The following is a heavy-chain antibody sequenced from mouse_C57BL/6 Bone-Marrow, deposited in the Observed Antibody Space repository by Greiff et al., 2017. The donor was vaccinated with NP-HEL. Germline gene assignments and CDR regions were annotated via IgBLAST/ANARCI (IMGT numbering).Heavy chain of an antibody. CDR2: IHPNSGST. J-gene: IGHJ4*01. CDR3: ARLYYSKRYYAMDY. Sequence: QVQLQQPGAELVKPGASVKLSCKASGYTFTSYWMHWVKQRPGHGLEWIGMIHPNSGSTNYNEKFKSKATLTVDKSSSTAYMQLSSLTSEDSAVYYCARLYYSKRYYAMDYWGQGTSVTVSS. D-gene: IGHD2-5*01. CDR1: GYTFTSYW. V-gene: IGHV1-64*01.